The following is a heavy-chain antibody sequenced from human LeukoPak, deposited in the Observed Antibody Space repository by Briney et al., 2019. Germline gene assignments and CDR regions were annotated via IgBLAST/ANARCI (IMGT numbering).Heavy chain of an antibody. J-gene: IGHJ5*02. V-gene: IGHV3-30*03. CDR1: GFTFSTYA. CDR3: TRTGLGYTLGNGLDA. Sequence: GGSLRLSCATSGFTFSTYAMYWVRQSPGKGLDFVASISHDETERYRESVKGRFTISRDTSKNTVYLQMNTLRAEDSALYYCTRTGLGYTLGNGLDAWGQGTQVTVSS. D-gene: IGHD5-18*01. CDR2: ISHDETE.